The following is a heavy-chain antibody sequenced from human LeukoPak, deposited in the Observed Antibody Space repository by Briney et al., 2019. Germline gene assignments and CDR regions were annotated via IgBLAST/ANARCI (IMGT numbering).Heavy chain of an antibody. CDR1: GVSISGSTYY. CDR3: ARDTYIERFGVVTGTVDI. V-gene: IGHV4-61*02. J-gene: IGHJ6*04. CDR2: IYASGTT. Sequence: PSETLSLTCTVSGVSISGSTYYWTWIRQPAGRGLEWIGRIYASGTTDYNPSLESRLIISLNTSRNQFSLNLRSVTAADTAIYYCARDTYIERFGVVTGTVDIWGRGTTVTVAS. D-gene: IGHD1-14*01.